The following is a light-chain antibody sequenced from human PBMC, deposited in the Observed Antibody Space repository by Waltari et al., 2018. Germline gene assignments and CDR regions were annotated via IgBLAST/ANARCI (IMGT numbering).Light chain of an antibody. Sequence: VIWMTHAPSLLSAPTGDRVTISCRMSQVISSYLAWYQQKPGKDPELLIYAASTLQSGVPSRFSGSGSGTDFTLTISCLQSEDFATYYCQQYYSFPYTFGQGTKLEIK. CDR1: QVISSY. CDR2: AAS. V-gene: IGKV1D-8*01. CDR3: QQYYSFPYT. J-gene: IGKJ2*01.